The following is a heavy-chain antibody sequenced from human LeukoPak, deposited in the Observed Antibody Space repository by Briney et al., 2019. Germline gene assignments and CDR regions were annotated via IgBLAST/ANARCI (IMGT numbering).Heavy chain of an antibody. CDR1: GYSFNKYW. CDR3: ARPNVDVSDYYRFDY. V-gene: IGHV5-51*01. CDR2: IYPDDPDT. Sequence: GESLKISCKGSGYSFNKYWIGWVRQMPGKGLEWMGIIYPDDPDTRYSPSFQGQVIISADKSINTAYLQWSSLRASDTAMYYCARPNVDVSDYYRFDYWGQGTLVTVSS. D-gene: IGHD3-22*01. J-gene: IGHJ4*02.